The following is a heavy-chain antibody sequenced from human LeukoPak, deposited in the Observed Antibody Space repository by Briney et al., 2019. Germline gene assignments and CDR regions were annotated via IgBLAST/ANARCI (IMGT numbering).Heavy chain of an antibody. CDR1: GFTFSSYA. CDR2: ISGNGGST. V-gene: IGHV3-23*01. Sequence: GGSLRLSCAASGFTFSSYAMSWVRQAPGKGLEWVSAISGNGGSTYYADSVKGRFTISRDDSKNTLSLQMNSLRAEDTAVYYCAKDISEARDYFDYWGQGTLVTVSS. J-gene: IGHJ4*02. CDR3: AKDISEARDYFDY.